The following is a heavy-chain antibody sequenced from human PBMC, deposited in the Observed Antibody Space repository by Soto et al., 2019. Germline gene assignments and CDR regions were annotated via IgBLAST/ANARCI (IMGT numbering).Heavy chain of an antibody. CDR1: GFTFSSYA. J-gene: IGHJ4*02. D-gene: IGHD2-21*02. CDR3: ASPLDFGGNSGLDY. V-gene: IGHV3-30-3*01. Sequence: SLRLSCEASGFTFSSYAMHWVRQAPGKGLEWVAVISYDGSNKYYADSVKGRFTISRDNSENTLYLQMNSLRAEDTAVYYCASPLDFGGNSGLDYWGQGTLVTVSS. CDR2: ISYDGSNK.